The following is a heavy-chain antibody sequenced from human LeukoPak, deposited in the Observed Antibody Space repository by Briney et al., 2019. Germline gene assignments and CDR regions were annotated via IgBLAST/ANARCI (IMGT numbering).Heavy chain of an antibody. CDR1: GFTFSSYW. Sequence: GGSLRLSCAASGFTFSSYWMSWVRQAPGKGLEWVANIKQDGSEKYYVDSVKGRFTISRDNAKNSLYLQMNSLRAEDTAVYYCARDTDLATLVVRAFDIWGQGTMVTVSS. D-gene: IGHD3-22*01. CDR3: ARDTDLATLVVRAFDI. V-gene: IGHV3-7*01. J-gene: IGHJ3*02. CDR2: IKQDGSEK.